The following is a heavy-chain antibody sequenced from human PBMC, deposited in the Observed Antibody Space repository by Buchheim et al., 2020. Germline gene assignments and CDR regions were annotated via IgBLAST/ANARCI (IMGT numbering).Heavy chain of an antibody. J-gene: IGHJ4*02. V-gene: IGHV4-34*01. Sequence: QVQLQQWGAGLLKPSETLSLTCAVSGGSFSGYYWSWIRQPPGKGLEWIGEINHSGSTNYNPSLKSRVTISVDTSKNQFSLKLSSVTAADTAVYYCASNFLSHDYWGQGTL. CDR1: GGSFSGYY. CDR3: ASNFLSHDY. D-gene: IGHD2/OR15-2a*01. CDR2: INHSGST.